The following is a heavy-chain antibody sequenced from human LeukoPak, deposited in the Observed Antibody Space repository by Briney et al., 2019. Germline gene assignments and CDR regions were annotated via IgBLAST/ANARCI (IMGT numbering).Heavy chain of an antibody. CDR2: FDPEDGET. Sequence: GASVKVSCKVSGYTLTELSMHWVRQAPGKGLEWMGGFDPEDGETIYAQKFQGRVTMTEDTSTDTAYMELGSLRSEDTAVYYCATALGGDYVGDAFDIWGQGTMVTVSS. CDR3: ATALGGDYVGDAFDI. CDR1: GYTLTELS. V-gene: IGHV1-24*01. D-gene: IGHD4-17*01. J-gene: IGHJ3*02.